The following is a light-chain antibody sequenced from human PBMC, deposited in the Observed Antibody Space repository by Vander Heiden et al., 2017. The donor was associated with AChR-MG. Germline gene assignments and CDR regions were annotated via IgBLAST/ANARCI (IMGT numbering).Light chain of an antibody. V-gene: IGKV1-39*01. J-gene: IGKJ3*01. CDR3: QQSYSTSCT. Sequence: DIQMTQSPSSLSASVGDRVTITCRASQSISSYLNWYQQKPGKAPKLLIYAASSLQSGVPSRFSGSGSGTDCTLTISSLQPEDFATYYCQQSYSTSCTYGPGTKVDIK. CDR1: QSISSY. CDR2: AAS.